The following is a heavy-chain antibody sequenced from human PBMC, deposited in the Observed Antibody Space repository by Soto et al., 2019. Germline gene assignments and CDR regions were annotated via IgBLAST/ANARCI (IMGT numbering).Heavy chain of an antibody. Sequence: QVQLQESGPGLVKPSQTLSLTCTVSGGSISSGGYYWSWIRQHPGKGLEWIGYFYYSGSTYYNPSLKSRVTISVDTSKRQFSLKLRSVTAADTAVYYCASVNWEYGGNSGPLFDYWGQGTLVTVSS. CDR2: FYYSGST. D-gene: IGHD2-21*02. CDR1: GGSISSGGYY. J-gene: IGHJ4*02. CDR3: ASVNWEYGGNSGPLFDY. V-gene: IGHV4-31*03.